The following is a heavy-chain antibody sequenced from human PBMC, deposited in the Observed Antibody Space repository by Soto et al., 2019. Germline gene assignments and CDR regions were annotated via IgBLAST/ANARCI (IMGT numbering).Heavy chain of an antibody. Sequence: PSETLSLTCTVSDGSMSEYFWSWIRQSPGKGLEWIGYIYYLGSTDYNPSPKSRVTISVDTSKRQFSLRLTSVTAADTAVYYCARDGYDGSGSPYPAYWGPGTQVTVSS. D-gene: IGHD3-10*01. CDR2: IYYLGST. J-gene: IGHJ4*02. CDR1: DGSMSEYF. V-gene: IGHV4-59*01. CDR3: ARDGYDGSGSPYPAY.